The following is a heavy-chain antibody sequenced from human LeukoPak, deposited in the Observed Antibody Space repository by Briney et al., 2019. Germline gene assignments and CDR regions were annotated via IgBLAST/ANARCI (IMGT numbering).Heavy chain of an antibody. Sequence: GGSLRLSCAASGFTFSSYSMNWVRQAPRKGLEWVSSISSSSSYIYYADSVKGRFTISRDNAKNSLYLQMNSLRAEDTAVYYCARDGEGSSSMDYYYGMDVWGQGTTVTVSS. CDR1: GFTFSSYS. CDR2: ISSSSSYI. CDR3: ARDGEGSSSMDYYYGMDV. J-gene: IGHJ6*02. D-gene: IGHD2-2*01. V-gene: IGHV3-21*01.